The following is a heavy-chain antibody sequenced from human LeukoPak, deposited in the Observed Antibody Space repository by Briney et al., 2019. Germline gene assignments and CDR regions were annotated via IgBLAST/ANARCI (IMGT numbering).Heavy chain of an antibody. Sequence: GGSLRLSCAASGFTFDDYAMHWVRRAPGKGLEWVSGICWNSGSIGYADSVKGRFPISRENAKNSLYLQKNSLRAEDTALYYCAKGRGSYPSFDYWGQGTLVTVSS. CDR1: GFTFDDYA. V-gene: IGHV3-9*01. D-gene: IGHD1-26*01. J-gene: IGHJ4*02. CDR3: AKGRGSYPSFDY. CDR2: ICWNSGSI.